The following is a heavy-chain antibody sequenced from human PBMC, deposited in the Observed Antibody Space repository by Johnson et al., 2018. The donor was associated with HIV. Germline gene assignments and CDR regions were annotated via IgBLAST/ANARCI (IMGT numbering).Heavy chain of an antibody. V-gene: IGHV3-74*02. CDR1: GFTFDDYG. J-gene: IGHJ3*02. CDR3: ARGRWLLEPIDI. Sequence: EVQLVESGGGVVRPGGSLRLSCAASGFTFDDYGMSWVLQAPGKGLVWVSRINSDGSSTNYADSVKGRFTISRDNAKNTLYLQMNSLRAEDTAVYYCARGRWLLEPIDIWGQGTMVTVSS. D-gene: IGHD5-24*01. CDR2: INSDGSST.